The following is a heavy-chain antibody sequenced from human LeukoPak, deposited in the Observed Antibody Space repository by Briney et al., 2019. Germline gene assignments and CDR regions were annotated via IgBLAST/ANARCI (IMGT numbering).Heavy chain of an antibody. J-gene: IGHJ4*02. CDR1: GGSLSGYY. V-gene: IGHV4-34*01. Sequence: SETLSLTCAVYGGSLSGYYWSWIRQPPGKGLEWIGEINHSGSTNCNPSLKSRVTISVDTSKNQFSLKLSSVTAADTAVYYCARDYDFWSGYYDYWGQGTLVTVSS. D-gene: IGHD3-3*01. CDR2: INHSGST. CDR3: ARDYDFWSGYYDY.